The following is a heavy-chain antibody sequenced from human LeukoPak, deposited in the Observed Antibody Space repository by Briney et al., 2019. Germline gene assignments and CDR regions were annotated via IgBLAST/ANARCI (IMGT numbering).Heavy chain of an antibody. J-gene: IGHJ4*02. V-gene: IGHV3-21*04. CDR2: ISSTSTSI. CDR3: ASRAGYTGSWSAFDY. CDR1: EFTFSTFS. Sequence: GGSLRLSCAASEFTFSTFSMNWVRQAPGKGLEWVSSISSTSTSIYYADSVKGRFTISRDNAKNSLFLQMNSLRVEDTAVYYCASRAGYTGSWSAFDYWGQGTPVTVSS. D-gene: IGHD6-13*01.